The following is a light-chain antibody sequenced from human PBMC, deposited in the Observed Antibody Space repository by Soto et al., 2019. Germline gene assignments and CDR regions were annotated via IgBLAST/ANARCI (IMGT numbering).Light chain of an antibody. CDR1: QSIKNY. Sequence: DIQMTQSPSSLSASVGDRVTITCRASQSIKNYLSWYQQKPGKAPNLLIYSASSLESGVPSRFSGSGSGTDFTLTISSLQPEDFASYYCQQNDGPPLTFGGGTKVEIK. J-gene: IGKJ4*01. V-gene: IGKV1-39*01. CDR3: QQNDGPPLT. CDR2: SAS.